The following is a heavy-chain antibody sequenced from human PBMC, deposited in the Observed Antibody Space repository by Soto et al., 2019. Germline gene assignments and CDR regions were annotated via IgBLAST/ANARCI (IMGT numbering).Heavy chain of an antibody. CDR3: AKVPASRKTFAY. J-gene: IGHJ4*02. CDR1: GFTFGNYA. D-gene: IGHD2-2*01. V-gene: IGHV3-23*01. Sequence: EVQLLDSGGGLAQPGGSLRLSCAASGFTFGNYAMNWVRQAPGKGLEWVSTVSGNGAVTYYADSVKGRFTLSRDNSRSTLYLQKNTLRAEATAIYFCAKVPASRKTFAYWGQGTLVTVSS. CDR2: VSGNGAVT.